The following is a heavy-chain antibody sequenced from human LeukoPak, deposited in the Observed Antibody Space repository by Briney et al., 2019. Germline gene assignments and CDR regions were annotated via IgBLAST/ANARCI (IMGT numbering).Heavy chain of an antibody. Sequence: SETLSLTCAVYGGSFSGYYWSWIRQPPGKGLEWIGEINHSGSTNYNPSLKSRVTISVDTSKNQFSLKLSSVTAADTAVYYCARGSLSVALSGWFDPWGQGTLVTVSS. CDR1: GGSFSGYY. CDR2: INHSGST. V-gene: IGHV4-34*01. J-gene: IGHJ5*02. D-gene: IGHD2-21*01. CDR3: ARGSLSVALSGWFDP.